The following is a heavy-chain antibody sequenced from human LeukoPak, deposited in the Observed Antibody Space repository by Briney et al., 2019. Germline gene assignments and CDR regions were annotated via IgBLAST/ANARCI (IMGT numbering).Heavy chain of an antibody. Sequence: ASVKVSCKASGYTFSNHGVTWVRQARGQGLEWMGWISAYNGNTNYAKKFQGRVTMTKDTSTSTAYMELRSLRSDDTAVYYCARVETFLEWLIIGDYWGQGTLVTVSS. CDR2: ISAYNGNT. J-gene: IGHJ4*02. D-gene: IGHD3-3*02. CDR3: ARVETFLEWLIIGDY. V-gene: IGHV1-18*01. CDR1: GYTFSNHG.